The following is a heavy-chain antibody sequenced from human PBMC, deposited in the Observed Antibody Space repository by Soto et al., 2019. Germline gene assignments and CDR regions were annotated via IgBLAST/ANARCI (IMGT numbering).Heavy chain of an antibody. CDR1: GGSTNYYY. CDR2: IYHSGTA. CDR3: ARDRAIISAPTKEYVFEI. Sequence: SETLSLTCTVSGGSTNYYYWSWIRQPPGKGLEWIGYIYHSGTAEYNPSLKSRVTLSVDTSKSQFSLMMSSVTTADTAVYYCARDRAIISAPTKEYVFEIWGQGTTVTVSS. D-gene: IGHD5-12*01. J-gene: IGHJ6*02. V-gene: IGHV4-59*01.